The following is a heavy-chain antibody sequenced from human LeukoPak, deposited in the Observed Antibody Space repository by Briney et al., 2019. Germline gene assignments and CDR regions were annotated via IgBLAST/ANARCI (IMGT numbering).Heavy chain of an antibody. Sequence: GGSLRLSCAASGFMFTDHALSWVRQAPGKGLEWVSSISGSGTTTYYAESVRGRFTISRDNSKNTVYLQMNSLRADDPALYYCARVLTLWFGALDYWGQGRMVSV. D-gene: IGHD3-10*01. CDR2: ISGSGTTT. V-gene: IGHV3-23*01. J-gene: IGHJ4*02. CDR3: ARVLTLWFGALDY. CDR1: GFMFTDHA.